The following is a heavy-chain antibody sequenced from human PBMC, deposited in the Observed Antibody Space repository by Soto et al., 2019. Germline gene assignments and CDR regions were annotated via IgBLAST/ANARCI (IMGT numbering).Heavy chain of an antibody. CDR3: ARVPCTNGVCYNWFDP. CDR1: GYTFTSYG. CDR2: ISAYNGNT. D-gene: IGHD2-8*01. Sequence: ASVKVSCKASGYTFTSYGISWVRQAPGQGLEWMGWISAYNGNTNYAQKLQGRVTMTTDTSTSTAYMELRSLRSDDTAVYYCARVPCTNGVCYNWFDPWGQGPLVTVSS. J-gene: IGHJ5*02. V-gene: IGHV1-18*01.